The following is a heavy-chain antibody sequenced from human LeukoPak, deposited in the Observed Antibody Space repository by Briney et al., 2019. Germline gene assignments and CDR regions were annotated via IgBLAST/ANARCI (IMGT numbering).Heavy chain of an antibody. V-gene: IGHV3-23*01. CDR3: AKGLVGTEYFQH. Sequence: PGGSLRLSCAVSGFTLSRNAMTWVRQAPGKGLEWISTISGSGGGTYYADSVKGRFTISRGNSKNTLSLQMNSLRAEDTAVYHCAKGLVGTEYFQHWGQGTLVTVSS. CDR1: GFTLSRNA. CDR2: ISGSGGGT. J-gene: IGHJ1*01. D-gene: IGHD2-8*02.